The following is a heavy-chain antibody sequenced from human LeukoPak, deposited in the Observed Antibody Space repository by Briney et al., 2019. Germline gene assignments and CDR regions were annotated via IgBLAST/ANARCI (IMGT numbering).Heavy chain of an antibody. CDR3: ARHGGYSSPYLH. J-gene: IGHJ1*01. D-gene: IGHD6-13*01. CDR2: IYYSGTT. V-gene: IGHV4-59*08. Sequence: SETLSLTCTVSGGSISNYYWSWIRQPPGKGLECMGYIYYSGTTNYNPSLKSRVTISVDTSKNQFSLKLNSVTAADTAVCYCARHGGYSSPYLHWGQGTLVTVSS. CDR1: GGSISNYY.